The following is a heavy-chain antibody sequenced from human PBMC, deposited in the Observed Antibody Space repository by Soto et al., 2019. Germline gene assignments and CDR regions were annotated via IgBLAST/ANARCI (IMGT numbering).Heavy chain of an antibody. Sequence: ASVKVSCKVSGYTLTELSMHWVRQAPGKGLEWMGGFDPEDGETIYAQKFQGRVTMTEDTSTDTAYMELSSLRSEDTAVYYCATDLSSRDSFDYWGQGTLVTVSS. D-gene: IGHD3-10*02. CDR2: FDPEDGET. V-gene: IGHV1-24*01. CDR3: ATDLSSRDSFDY. CDR1: GYTLTELS. J-gene: IGHJ4*02.